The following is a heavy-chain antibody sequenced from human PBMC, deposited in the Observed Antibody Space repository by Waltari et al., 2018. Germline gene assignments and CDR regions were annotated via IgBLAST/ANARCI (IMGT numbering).Heavy chain of an antibody. Sequence: QVRLQESGPGLVKPSETLSLTCAVSGYSISSGFYWGWVRQPPGKGLEWIGSMYHSGLTYYNPSLKRRVGISVDMSKDQVSLRLTSVTAADTAVYYCAREVRMEWISGDGFDIWGRGTMVTVSS. V-gene: IGHV4-38-2*02. CDR2: MYHSGLT. CDR1: GYSISSGFY. J-gene: IGHJ3*02. D-gene: IGHD3-3*01. CDR3: AREVRMEWISGDGFDI.